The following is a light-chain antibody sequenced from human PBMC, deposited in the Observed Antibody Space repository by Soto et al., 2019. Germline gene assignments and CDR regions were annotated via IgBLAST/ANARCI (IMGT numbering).Light chain of an antibody. Sequence: EIVLTQSPGTLSLSPGERATLSCTASQTVSDYIAWYQKKPGQPPRLLTYDASNRATGIPARFSGSGSGTDFTLTISSLEPEDFALYYCQQRVSRPLTFGGGTRVEI. V-gene: IGKV3-11*01. J-gene: IGKJ4*01. CDR2: DAS. CDR3: QQRVSRPLT. CDR1: QTVSDY.